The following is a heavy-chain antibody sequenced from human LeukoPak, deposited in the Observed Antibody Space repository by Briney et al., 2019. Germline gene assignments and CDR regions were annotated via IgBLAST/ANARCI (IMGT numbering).Heavy chain of an antibody. V-gene: IGHV3-11*01. CDR3: ARLDYYDSSGYYPEY. D-gene: IGHD3-22*01. CDR2: ISSSGSTI. CDR1: GFTFSDYY. Sequence: GGSLRLSCAASGFTFSDYYMSWIRQAPGKGLEWVSYISSSGSTIYYADSVKGRFTISRDNAKNSLYLQMNSLRAEDTAVYYCARLDYYDSSGYYPEYWGQGTLVTVSS. J-gene: IGHJ4*02.